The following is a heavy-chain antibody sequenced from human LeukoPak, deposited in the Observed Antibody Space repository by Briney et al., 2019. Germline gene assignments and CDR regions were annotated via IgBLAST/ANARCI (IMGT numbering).Heavy chain of an antibody. J-gene: IGHJ4*02. CDR1: GGSFSGYY. CDR2: INHSGST. Sequence: SETLSLTCAVYGGSFSGYYWSWIRQPPGKGLEWIGEINHSGSTNYNPSLKSRVTISVDTSKNQFSLKLSSVTAADTAVHYCARGPSDLDYWGQGTLVTVSS. V-gene: IGHV4-34*01. CDR3: ARGPSDLDY.